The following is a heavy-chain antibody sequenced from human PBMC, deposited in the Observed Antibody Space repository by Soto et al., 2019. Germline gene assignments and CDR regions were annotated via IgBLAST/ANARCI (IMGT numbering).Heavy chain of an antibody. CDR3: ATRAADYNFWSGYYSYYYFMDV. CDR2: IYHSGTT. D-gene: IGHD3-3*01. V-gene: IGHV4-61*01. CDR1: GGSVSSGSYY. Sequence: SETLSLTCPVSGGSVSSGSYYWSWIRQPPGKGLEWIGYIYHSGTTNYNPSLNSRVTISVDTSKNQFSLKLSSVTAADTAVYYCATRAADYNFWSGYYSYYYFMDVWGKGTAVTVSS. J-gene: IGHJ6*03.